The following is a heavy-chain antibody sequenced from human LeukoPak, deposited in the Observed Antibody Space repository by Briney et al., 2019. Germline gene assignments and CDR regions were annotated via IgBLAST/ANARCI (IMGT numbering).Heavy chain of an antibody. CDR2: IIPILGIA. D-gene: IGHD2-15*01. J-gene: IGHJ4*02. CDR3: ARDPNQGYCSGGSCYSLPTFDY. V-gene: IGHV1-69*04. CDR1: GGTFSSYA. Sequence: SVKVSCKASGGTFSSYAISWVRQAPGQGLEWMGRIIPILGIANYAQKFQGRVTITADKSTSTAYMELSSLRSEDTAVYYCARDPNQGYCSGGSCYSLPTFDYWGQGTLVTVSS.